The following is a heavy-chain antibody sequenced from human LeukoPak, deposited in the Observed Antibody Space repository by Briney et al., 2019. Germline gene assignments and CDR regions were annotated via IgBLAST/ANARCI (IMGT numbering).Heavy chain of an antibody. D-gene: IGHD6-13*01. Sequence: SETLPLTCTVSGGSIRSYYWSWIRQPPGKGLEWIGYISYSGSTNNNPSLKSRVTMSVDTSKNQFSLKLSSVTAADTAVYYCARSVSSSWYDPLDFWGQGTLVTVSA. CDR2: ISYSGST. CDR3: ARSVSSSWYDPLDF. V-gene: IGHV4-59*01. CDR1: GGSIRSYY. J-gene: IGHJ4*02.